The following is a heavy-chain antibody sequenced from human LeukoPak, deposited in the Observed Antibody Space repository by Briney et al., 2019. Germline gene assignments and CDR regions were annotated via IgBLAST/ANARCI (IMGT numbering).Heavy chain of an antibody. Sequence: GGSLRLSCAASGFTVSSNYMSWVRQAPGKGLEWVSVIYSGGSTYYADSVKGRFTISRDNSKNTLCLQMNSLRAEDTAVYYCAREAQYSSSYFDYWGQGTLVTVSS. CDR1: GFTVSSNY. CDR3: AREAQYSSSYFDY. CDR2: IYSGGST. J-gene: IGHJ4*02. V-gene: IGHV3-53*01. D-gene: IGHD6-6*01.